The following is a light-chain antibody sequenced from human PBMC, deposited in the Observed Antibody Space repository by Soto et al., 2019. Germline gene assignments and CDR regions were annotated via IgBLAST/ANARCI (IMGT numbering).Light chain of an antibody. J-gene: IGLJ2*01. CDR2: DVS. V-gene: IGLV2-14*03. CDR3: TSYASSVTLERV. CDR1: SSDVGGYNS. Sequence: QSALTQPASVSRSPGQSITISCTGTSSDVGGYNSISWYQQHPGKAPELIIYDVSNRPSGVSNRFSGTKSANTASLTISGLQAEDEADYYCTSYASSVTLERVFGGGTKLTVL.